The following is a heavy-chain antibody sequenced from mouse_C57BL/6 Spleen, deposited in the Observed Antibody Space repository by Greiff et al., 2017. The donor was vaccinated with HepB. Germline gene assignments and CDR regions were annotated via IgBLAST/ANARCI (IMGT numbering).Heavy chain of an antibody. Sequence: QVQLQQSGPGLVQPSQSLSITCTVSGFSLTSYGVHWVRQSPGKGLEWLGVIWSGGSTDYNAAFISRLSISKDNSKSQVFFKMNSLQADDTAIYYYARNPFYYYGSSYGDAMDYWGQGTSVTVSS. V-gene: IGHV2-2*01. J-gene: IGHJ4*01. CDR1: GFSLTSYG. CDR3: ARNPFYYYGSSYGDAMDY. D-gene: IGHD1-1*01. CDR2: IWSGGST.